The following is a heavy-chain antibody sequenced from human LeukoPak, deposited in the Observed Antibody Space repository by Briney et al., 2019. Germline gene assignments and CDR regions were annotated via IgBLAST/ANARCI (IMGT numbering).Heavy chain of an antibody. CDR2: IHHNGTL. D-gene: IGHD2-2*02. CDR3: ATAPILRGGGGEHYKYGMDV. CDR1: VGSISSGNW. V-gene: IGHV4-4*02. Sequence: SETLSLTCAVSVGSISSGNWWTWVRQSPGKGLEWIGEIHHNGTLNYNPSLKSRVTISADSFKNHFSLKLTSVTAADTAVYYCATAPILRGGGGEHYKYGMDVWGQGTTVIVSS. J-gene: IGHJ6*02.